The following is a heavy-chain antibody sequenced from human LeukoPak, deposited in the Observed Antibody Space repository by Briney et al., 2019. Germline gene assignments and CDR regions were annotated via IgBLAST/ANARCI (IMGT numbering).Heavy chain of an antibody. V-gene: IGHV4-34*01. CDR2: INHSGST. CDR1: GGXXXXYY. CDR3: ARVLRYYGSGSH. J-gene: IGHJ4*02. D-gene: IGHD3-10*01. Sequence: YGGXXXXYYXXWIRQPPXKGLEWIGEINHSGSTNYNPSLKSRVTISVDTSKNQFSLKLSSVTAADTAVYYCARVLRYYGSGSHWGQGTLVTVSS.